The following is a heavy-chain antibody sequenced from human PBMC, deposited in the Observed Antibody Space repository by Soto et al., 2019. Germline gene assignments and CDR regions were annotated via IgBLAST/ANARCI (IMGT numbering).Heavy chain of an antibody. CDR3: ARAWCSGGSCYSVKIKLFDY. D-gene: IGHD2-15*01. Sequence: GGSLRLSCAASGFTFSDYYMSWIRQAPGKGLEWVSYISSSGSTIYYADSVKGRFTISRDNAKNSLYLQMNSLRAEDTAVYYCARAWCSGGSCYSVKIKLFDYWGQGTPVTVSS. V-gene: IGHV3-11*01. CDR1: GFTFSDYY. J-gene: IGHJ4*02. CDR2: ISSSGSTI.